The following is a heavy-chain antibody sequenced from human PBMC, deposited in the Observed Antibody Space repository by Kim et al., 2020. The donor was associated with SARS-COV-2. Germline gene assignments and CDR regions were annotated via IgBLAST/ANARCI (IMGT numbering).Heavy chain of an antibody. Sequence: ASVKVSCKASGYTFTGYYLHWVRRAPGQGLEWMGWINPDSGGTNYAQQFQGRVTMTRDTSIATVYMELNRLRSDDTAVYYCATDGQDSGHRGYWGQGTLVTVSP. CDR2: INPDSGGT. J-gene: IGHJ4*02. D-gene: IGHD3-10*01. CDR1: GYTFTGYY. V-gene: IGHV1-2*02. CDR3: ATDGQDSGHRGY.